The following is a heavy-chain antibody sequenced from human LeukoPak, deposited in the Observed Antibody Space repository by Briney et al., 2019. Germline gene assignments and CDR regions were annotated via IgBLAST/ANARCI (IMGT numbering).Heavy chain of an antibody. CDR3: AREIVGGGGFDY. Sequence: GGSLRLSCAASGFTVSSNYMSWVRQAPGKGLEWVSVIYSGGSTYYADSVKGRFTISRDNSKNTLCLQMNSLRAEDTAVYYCAREIVGGGGFDYWGQGTLVTVSS. D-gene: IGHD1-26*01. V-gene: IGHV3-53*01. J-gene: IGHJ4*02. CDR2: IYSGGST. CDR1: GFTVSSNY.